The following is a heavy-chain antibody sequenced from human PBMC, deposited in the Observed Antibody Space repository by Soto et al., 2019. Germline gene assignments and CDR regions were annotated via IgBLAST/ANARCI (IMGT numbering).Heavy chain of an antibody. Sequence: EVQLVDSGGGLVQPGGSLRLSCVASGFTFSDHCMDWVRQAPGKGLEWVARSRNKANSYITEYAASVKGRFTISRDVSENSLYLQMNSLKTEDTAVYYCVRGAYGSWRMDVWGQGTSVTVSS. J-gene: IGHJ6*02. CDR3: VRGAYGSWRMDV. V-gene: IGHV3-72*01. CDR1: GFTFSDHC. CDR2: SRNKANSYIT. D-gene: IGHD3-10*01.